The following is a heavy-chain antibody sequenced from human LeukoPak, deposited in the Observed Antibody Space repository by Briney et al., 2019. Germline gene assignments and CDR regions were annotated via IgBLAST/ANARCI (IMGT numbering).Heavy chain of an antibody. D-gene: IGHD4-17*01. CDR3: ARAGYGVIYYFDP. V-gene: IGHV1-69-2*01. CDR2: IDAENAKT. J-gene: IGHJ5*02. CDR1: GYIFTDYY. Sequence: ASVKVSCKASGYIFTDYYIYWVRQAPGEGLDWIGRIDAENAKTRYAEKFQGRVTISADTSSQTSYMELRRLRSDDTAMYFCARAGYGVIYYFDPWGQGTLVTVSS.